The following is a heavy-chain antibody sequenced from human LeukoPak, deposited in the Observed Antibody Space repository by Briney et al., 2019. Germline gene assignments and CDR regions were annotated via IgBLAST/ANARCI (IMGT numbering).Heavy chain of an antibody. Sequence: PSETLSLTCTVSGGSISSGGYYWSWIRQHPGKGLEWIGYIYYSGSTYYNPSLKSRVTISVDTSKNQSSLKLNSVTAADTAVYYCARDHRVGATWWGFDPWGQGTLVTVSS. D-gene: IGHD1-26*01. CDR1: GGSISSGGYY. CDR2: IYYSGST. V-gene: IGHV4-31*03. J-gene: IGHJ5*02. CDR3: ARDHRVGATWWGFDP.